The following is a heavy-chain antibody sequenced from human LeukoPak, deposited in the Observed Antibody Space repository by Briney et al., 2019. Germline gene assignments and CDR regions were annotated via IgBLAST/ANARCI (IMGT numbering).Heavy chain of an antibody. V-gene: IGHV3-33*01. Sequence: GRSLRLSWAAAGFIFSSYGMHWVRQAPGKGLEWVAVIWTDASNTYYVDSVKGRFTISRDNSTNTLYLQMNSLRAEDTAVYYCARTYNIRYFDTWGQGTLVTVSS. CDR1: GFIFSSYG. D-gene: IGHD3-9*01. J-gene: IGHJ4*02. CDR2: IWTDASNT. CDR3: ARTYNIRYFDT.